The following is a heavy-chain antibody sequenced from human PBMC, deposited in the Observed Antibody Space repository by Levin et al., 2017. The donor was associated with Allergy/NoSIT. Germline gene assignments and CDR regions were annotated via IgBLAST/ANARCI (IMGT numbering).Heavy chain of an antibody. CDR1: GGSFSGYY. CDR3: AADYYDSSGKPRSGWY. CDR2: INHSGST. V-gene: IGHV4-34*01. J-gene: IGHJ4*02. D-gene: IGHD3-22*01. Sequence: PSETLSLTCAVYGGSFSGYYWSWIRQPPGKGLEWIGEINHSGSTNYNPSLKSRVTISVDTSKNQFSLKLSSVTAADTAVYYCAADYYDSSGKPRSGWYWGQGTLVTVSS.